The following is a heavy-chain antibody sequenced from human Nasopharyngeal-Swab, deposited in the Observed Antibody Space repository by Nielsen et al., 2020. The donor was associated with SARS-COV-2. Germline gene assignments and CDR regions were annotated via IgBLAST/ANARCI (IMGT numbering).Heavy chain of an antibody. CDR1: GYTLTELS. D-gene: IGHD3-10*01. CDR3: ATAPYGSGSGDFLDY. Sequence: ALVKVSCKVSGYTLTELSMHWVRQAPGKGLEWMGGFDPEDGETIYAQKFQGRVTMTEDTSTDTAYMELSSLRSEDTAVYYCATAPYGSGSGDFLDYWGQGTLVTVSS. CDR2: FDPEDGET. V-gene: IGHV1-24*01. J-gene: IGHJ4*02.